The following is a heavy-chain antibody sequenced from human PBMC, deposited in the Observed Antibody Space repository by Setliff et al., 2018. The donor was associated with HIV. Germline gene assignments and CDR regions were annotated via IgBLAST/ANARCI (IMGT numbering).Heavy chain of an antibody. D-gene: IGHD2-2*02. CDR1: GYSFTSYW. J-gene: IGHJ3*02. Sequence: RGESLKISCKGSGYSFTSYWIGWVRQMPGKGLEWMGIIYPGDSDTRYSPSFQGQVTISADKSISTAYLQWSSLKASDTAMYYCARLSGYCSSTSCHISAFDIWGQGTMVTVSS. CDR2: IYPGDSDT. CDR3: ARLSGYCSSTSCHISAFDI. V-gene: IGHV5-51*01.